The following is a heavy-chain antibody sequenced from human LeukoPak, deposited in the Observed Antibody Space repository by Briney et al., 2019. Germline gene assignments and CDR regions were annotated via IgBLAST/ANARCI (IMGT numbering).Heavy chain of an antibody. CDR1: GFTFSSYA. V-gene: IGHV3-53*01. J-gene: IGHJ6*02. Sequence: PGGSLRLSCAASGFTFSSYAMSWVRQAPGKGLEWVSVIYSGGSTYYADSVKGRFTISRDNFKNTLYLQMNSLRAEDTAVYYCARLNPGYYYGMDVWGQGTTVTVSS. CDR3: ARLNPGYYYGMDV. CDR2: IYSGGST.